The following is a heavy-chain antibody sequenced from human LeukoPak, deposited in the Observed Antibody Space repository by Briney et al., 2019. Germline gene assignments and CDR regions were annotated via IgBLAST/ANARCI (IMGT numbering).Heavy chain of an antibody. D-gene: IGHD3-22*01. J-gene: IGHJ4*02. V-gene: IGHV4-61*02. CDR3: ARSTYWYDSSGYYTWYFDY. Sequence: SQTLSLTCTVSGGSISSGSYYWSWIRQPGGKGLEWIGRIYTSRSPNYNPSLKSRVTISVDPSKNQFSLKLSSVPAADTAVYYCARSTYWYDSSGYYTWYFDYWGQGTLVTVSS. CDR1: GGSISSGSYY. CDR2: IYTSRSP.